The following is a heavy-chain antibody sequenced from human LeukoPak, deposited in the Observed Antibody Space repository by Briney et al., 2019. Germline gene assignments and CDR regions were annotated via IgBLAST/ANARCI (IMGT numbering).Heavy chain of an antibody. Sequence: SETLSLTCAVHGGSFSGYYWSWIRQPPGKGLEWIGEINHSGSTNYNPSLKSRVTISVDTSKNQFSLKLSSVTAADTAVYYCARVLGSPPGYYFDYWGQGTLVTVSS. J-gene: IGHJ4*02. CDR3: ARVLGSPPGYYFDY. V-gene: IGHV4-34*01. CDR1: GGSFSGYY. CDR2: INHSGST. D-gene: IGHD3-10*01.